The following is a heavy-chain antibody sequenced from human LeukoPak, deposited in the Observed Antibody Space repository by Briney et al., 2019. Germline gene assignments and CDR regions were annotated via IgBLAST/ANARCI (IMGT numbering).Heavy chain of an antibody. J-gene: IGHJ3*02. CDR3: ARGAYITIFGVASNAFDI. Sequence: GGSLRLSCAASGFTFSDYYMSWIRQAPGKGLEWVSYISSSGSTIYYADSVKGRFTISRDNAKNSLYLQMNSLRAEDTAVYYCARGAYITIFGVASNAFDIWGQGTMVTVSS. CDR1: GFTFSDYY. D-gene: IGHD3-3*01. V-gene: IGHV3-11*04. CDR2: ISSSGSTI.